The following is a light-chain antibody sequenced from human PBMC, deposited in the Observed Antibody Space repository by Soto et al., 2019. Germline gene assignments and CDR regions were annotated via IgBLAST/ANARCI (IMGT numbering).Light chain of an antibody. CDR1: PSNIGNNF. J-gene: IGLJ2*01. V-gene: IGLV1-51*01. Sequence: QSVLTQPPSVSATPGQKVTISCSGGPSNIGNNFVSWYQRLPGTAPRVIIYDNYERPSGIPDRFSGSKSGTSATLDITGLQTGDDADYYCATWDNLMSAWFFGGGTKLTVL. CDR3: ATWDNLMSAWF. CDR2: DNY.